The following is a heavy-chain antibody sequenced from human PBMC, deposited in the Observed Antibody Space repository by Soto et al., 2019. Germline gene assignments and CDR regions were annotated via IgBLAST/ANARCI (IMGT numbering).Heavy chain of an antibody. CDR3: TTGIVVVPAAITSHYYYYGMDV. Sequence: EVQLVESGGGLVKPGGSLRLSCAASGFTFSNAWMSWVRQAPGNGLEWVGRIKSKTDGGTTDYAAPVKGRFTISRDDSKNTLYLQMNSLETEDTAVYYCTTGIVVVPAAITSHYYYYGMDVWGQGTTVTVSS. V-gene: IGHV3-15*01. D-gene: IGHD2-2*01. CDR1: GFTFSNAW. CDR2: IKSKTDGGTT. J-gene: IGHJ6*02.